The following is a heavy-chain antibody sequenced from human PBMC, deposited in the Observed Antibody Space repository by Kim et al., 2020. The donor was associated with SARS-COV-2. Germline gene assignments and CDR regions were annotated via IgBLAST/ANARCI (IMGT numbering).Heavy chain of an antibody. CDR1: GFTFSSYS. D-gene: IGHD1-20*01. CDR3: STYLITSSNWFDP. V-gene: IGHV3-23*01. Sequence: GGSLRLSCAAYGFTFSSYSLTWVRQAPEKGLEWVSSINDNGGRTYYADSVKGRVTISRDNSRNTLYLQMNSLRAEDTAVYYCSTYLITSSNWFDPWGPGT. J-gene: IGHJ5*02. CDR2: INDNGGRT.